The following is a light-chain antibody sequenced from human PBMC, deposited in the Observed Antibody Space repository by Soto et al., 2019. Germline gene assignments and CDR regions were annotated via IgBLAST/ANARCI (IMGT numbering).Light chain of an antibody. Sequence: DVVMTQSPLSLPVTLGQPASISCRSSHSLEYKDANTYLNWIQERPGQSPRRLISKVSNRDSGVPDRFSGSGSGTDFTLKISVVEAEDVGVYYCTQGTHWPYTFGQGTKLEIK. CDR3: TQGTHWPYT. CDR1: HSLEYKDANTY. CDR2: KVS. V-gene: IGKV2-30*01. J-gene: IGKJ2*01.